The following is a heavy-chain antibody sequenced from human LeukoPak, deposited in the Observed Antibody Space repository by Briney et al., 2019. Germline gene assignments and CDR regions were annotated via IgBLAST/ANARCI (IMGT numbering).Heavy chain of an antibody. CDR1: GFTFSSYA. D-gene: IGHD3-10*01. J-gene: IGHJ4*02. CDR3: AKEGPDGDYFDN. Sequence: PGGSLRLSCAASGFTFSSYAMSWVRQTPGKGLEWVSGISGSGGDTYYADSVKGRFTISRDNSKNTLYLQMNSLRAEDTAVYYCAKEGPDGDYFDNWGQGTLVTVSS. V-gene: IGHV3-23*01. CDR2: ISGSGGDT.